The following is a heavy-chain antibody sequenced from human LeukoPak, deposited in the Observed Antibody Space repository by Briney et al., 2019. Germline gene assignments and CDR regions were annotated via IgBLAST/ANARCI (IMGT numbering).Heavy chain of an antibody. CDR2: ISSSSSTI. V-gene: IGHV3-48*01. CDR1: GFTFSSYS. J-gene: IGHJ4*02. CDR3: AKVVGATILDY. Sequence: PGGSLRLSCAASGFTFSSYSMNWVRQAPGKGLEWVSYISSSSSTIYYADSVKGRFTISRDNAKNSLYLQMNSLRAEDTAVYYCAKVVGATILDYWGQGTLVTVSS. D-gene: IGHD1-26*01.